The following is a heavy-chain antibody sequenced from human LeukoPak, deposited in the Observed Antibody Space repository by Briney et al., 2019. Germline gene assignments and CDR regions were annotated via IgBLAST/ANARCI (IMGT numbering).Heavy chain of an antibody. CDR1: GFIFSSYW. CDR3: ARTVSRWFDP. Sequence: GGSLRLSCAASGFIFSSYWMHWVRQAPGKGRVWVSRINSDGSSTSYADSVKGRFTISRDNAKNTLYLQMNSLRAEDTAVYYCARTVSRWFDPWGQGTLVTVSS. J-gene: IGHJ5*02. V-gene: IGHV3-74*01. CDR2: INSDGSST. D-gene: IGHD5/OR15-5a*01.